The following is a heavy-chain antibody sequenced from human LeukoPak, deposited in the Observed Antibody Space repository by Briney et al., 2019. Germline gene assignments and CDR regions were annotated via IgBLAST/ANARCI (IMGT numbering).Heavy chain of an antibody. CDR3: ARHLRQQLDDAFDI. J-gene: IGHJ3*02. CDR2: IYTSGST. Sequence: SETLSLTCTVSGDSISSYYWSWIRQPPGKGLEWIGYIYTSGSTNYNPSLKSRVTISVDTSKNQFSLKLSSVTAADTAVYYCARHLRQQLDDAFDIWGQGTMVTVSS. V-gene: IGHV4-4*09. CDR1: GDSISSYY. D-gene: IGHD6-13*01.